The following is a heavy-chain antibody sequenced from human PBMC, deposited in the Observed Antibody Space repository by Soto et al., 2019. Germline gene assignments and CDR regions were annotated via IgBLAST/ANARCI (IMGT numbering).Heavy chain of an antibody. Sequence: QVQLQESGPGLVKPSQTLSLTCTVSGGSISTGGHYWSWIRQHPGKGLEWMGYIYYSGSTYYNPSLQSRVTMSVDTSKNQFSLKPSSVTAADTAVYYCARIITNGSGSPDFWGQGTPVTVSS. CDR1: GGSISTGGHY. CDR2: IYYSGST. CDR3: ARIITNGSGSPDF. V-gene: IGHV4-31*03. J-gene: IGHJ4*02. D-gene: IGHD3-10*01.